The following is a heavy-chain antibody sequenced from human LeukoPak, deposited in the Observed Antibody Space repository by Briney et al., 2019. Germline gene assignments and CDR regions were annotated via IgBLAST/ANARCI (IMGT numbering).Heavy chain of an antibody. J-gene: IGHJ4*02. D-gene: IGHD6-19*01. CDR1: GGSISSYY. V-gene: IGHV4-59*01. Sequence: SETLSLTCTVSGGSISSYYWSWIRQPPGKGLEWIGYIYYSGSTNYNPSLTSRVTISVDTSKSQFSLKLSSVTAADTAVYYCARETGYSSGPFDYWGQGTLVTVSS. CDR2: IYYSGST. CDR3: ARETGYSSGPFDY.